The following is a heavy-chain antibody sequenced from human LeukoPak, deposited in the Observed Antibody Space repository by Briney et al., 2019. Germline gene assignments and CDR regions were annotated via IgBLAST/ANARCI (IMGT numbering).Heavy chain of an antibody. J-gene: IGHJ4*02. V-gene: IGHV7-4-1*01. CDR2: INTNTGNP. Sequence: ASVKVSCKASGYTFTSYAVNWVRQAPGQGLEWMGWINTNTGNPTYAQGFTGRFVFSLDTSVSTAYLQNCSLKAEDTAVYYCARAQDYYDSSGELDYWGQGTLVTVSS. CDR1: GYTFTSYA. CDR3: ARAQDYYDSSGELDY. D-gene: IGHD3-22*01.